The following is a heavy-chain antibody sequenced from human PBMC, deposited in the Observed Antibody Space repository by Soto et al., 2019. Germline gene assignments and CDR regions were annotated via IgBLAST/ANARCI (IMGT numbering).Heavy chain of an antibody. Sequence: GGSLRLSCAASGFTFSSYAMSWVRQAPGKGLEWVSAISGSGGSTYYADSVKGRFTISRDNSKNTLYLQMNSLRAEDTAVYYCAKRNNWNYEPRGPFDYWGQGTLVTVSS. J-gene: IGHJ4*02. CDR3: AKRNNWNYEPRGPFDY. CDR2: ISGSGGST. CDR1: GFTFSSYA. D-gene: IGHD1-7*01. V-gene: IGHV3-23*01.